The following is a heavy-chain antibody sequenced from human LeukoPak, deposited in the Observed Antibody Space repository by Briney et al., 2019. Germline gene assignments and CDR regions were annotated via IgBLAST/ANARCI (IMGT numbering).Heavy chain of an antibody. V-gene: IGHV3-48*03. CDR1: AISFRSYE. J-gene: IGHJ6*03. CDR3: VTGNYRSFYYYYMDV. D-gene: IGHD1-7*01. CDR2: ITPSGSDV. Sequence: GGSLRLSCAASAISFRSYEVNWVRQAPGKGLEWVSFITPSGSDVYYAESVRGRFATSRDNAKDSVSLHMNSLRVEDTAVYYCVTGNYRSFYYYYMDVWGKGTTVTVS.